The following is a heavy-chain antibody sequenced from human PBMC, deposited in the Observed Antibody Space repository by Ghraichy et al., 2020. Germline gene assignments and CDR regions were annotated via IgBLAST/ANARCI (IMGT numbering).Heavy chain of an antibody. V-gene: IGHV4-61*02. CDR1: GGSISSGSYY. CDR2: IYTSGST. J-gene: IGHJ5*02. CDR3: ARGGQWFDP. Sequence: SETLSLTCTVSGGSISSGSYYWSWIRQPAGKGLEWIGRIYTSGSTNYNPSLKSRVTISVDTSKNQFSLKLSSVTAADTAVYYCARGGQWFDPWGQGTLVTVSS.